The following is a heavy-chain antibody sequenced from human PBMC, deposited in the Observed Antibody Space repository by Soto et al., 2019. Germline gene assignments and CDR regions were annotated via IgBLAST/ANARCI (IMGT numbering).Heavy chain of an antibody. D-gene: IGHD6-19*01. Sequence: QVQLVQSGAEVKKPGASVKVSCKASGYTFTSYYMHWVRQAPGQGLEWMGIINPSGGSTSYAQNFQGGLTMTRDTSTSTVYMALGSMRSEDTAVYYCARIVSGGHFDSWGQGTLVTVSS. J-gene: IGHJ4*02. CDR3: ARIVSGGHFDS. V-gene: IGHV1-46*01. CDR2: INPSGGST. CDR1: GYTFTSYY.